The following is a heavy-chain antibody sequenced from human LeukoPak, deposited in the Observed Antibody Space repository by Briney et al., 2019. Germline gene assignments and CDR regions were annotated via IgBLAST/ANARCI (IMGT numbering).Heavy chain of an antibody. CDR3: ARGLGGY. CDR2: ISSSGRTI. D-gene: IGHD3-16*01. J-gene: IGHJ4*02. CDR1: GLTLSSYE. V-gene: IGHV3-48*03. Sequence: GGSLRLSCVASGLTLSSYEMNWVRQAPGKGLEWVSSISSSGRTIYYAGSVKGRFTISRNDANNSLYLQMNSLRAEDTAVYYCARGLGGYWGQGTLVTVS.